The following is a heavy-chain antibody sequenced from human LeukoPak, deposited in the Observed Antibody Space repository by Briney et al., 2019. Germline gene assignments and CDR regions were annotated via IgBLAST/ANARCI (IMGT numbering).Heavy chain of an antibody. CDR2: IGWNSGGI. J-gene: IGHJ4*02. D-gene: IGHD2-21*01. Sequence: GGSLRLSCAASGFTFDDYAMHWVRQAPGKGLEWVSGIGWNSGGIVYADSVKGRFTISRDNAKSSLFLQMNSLRPEDTALYYCAKTTLYYGRPFDYWGQGTLVTVSS. CDR3: AKTTLYYGRPFDY. V-gene: IGHV3-9*01. CDR1: GFTFDDYA.